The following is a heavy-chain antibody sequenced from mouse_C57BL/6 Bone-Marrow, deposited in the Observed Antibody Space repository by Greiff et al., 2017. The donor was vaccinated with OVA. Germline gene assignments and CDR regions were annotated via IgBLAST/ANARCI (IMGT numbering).Heavy chain of an antibody. D-gene: IGHD1-1*01. J-gene: IGHJ4*01. V-gene: IGHV1-55*01. Sequence: VQLQQPGAELVKPGASVKMSCKASGYTFTSYWITWVKQRPGQGLEWIGDIYPGSGRTNYNEKFKSKATLTVDTSPSTAYMQLSSLTSEDSAVYYCARSGITTVEGDFAMDYWGQGTSVTVSS. CDR3: ARSGITTVEGDFAMDY. CDR2: IYPGSGRT. CDR1: GYTFTSYW.